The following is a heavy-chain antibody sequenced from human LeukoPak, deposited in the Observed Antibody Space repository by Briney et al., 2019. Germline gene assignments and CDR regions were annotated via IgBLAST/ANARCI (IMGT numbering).Heavy chain of an antibody. CDR1: GGSISSSNW. D-gene: IGHD5-12*01. V-gene: IGHV4-4*02. Sequence: SETLSLTCAVSGGSISSSNWWSWVRQPPGKGLEWIGEIYHSGSTNYNPSPKSRVTISVDKSKNQFSLKLSSVTAADTAVYYCARDGDIVATSNAFDIWGQGTMVTVSS. CDR3: ARDGDIVATSNAFDI. CDR2: IYHSGST. J-gene: IGHJ3*02.